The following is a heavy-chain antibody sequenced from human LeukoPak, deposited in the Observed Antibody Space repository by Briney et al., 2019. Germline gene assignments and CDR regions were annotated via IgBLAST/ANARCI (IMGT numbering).Heavy chain of an antibody. Sequence: ASVKVSCKASGYTFTSYGISWVRQAPGQGLEWMGWISAYNGNTNYAQKLQGRVTMTTDTSTSTAYMELRSLRSDDTAVYYCARGERWKLYSSGPSDFDYWGQGTLVTVSS. J-gene: IGHJ4*02. CDR2: ISAYNGNT. V-gene: IGHV1-18*01. CDR1: GYTFTSYG. D-gene: IGHD6-19*01. CDR3: ARGERWKLYSSGPSDFDY.